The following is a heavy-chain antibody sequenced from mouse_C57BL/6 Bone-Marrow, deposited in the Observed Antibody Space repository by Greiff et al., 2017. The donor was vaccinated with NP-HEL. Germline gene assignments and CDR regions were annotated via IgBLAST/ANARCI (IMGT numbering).Heavy chain of an antibody. CDR3: TGRAMVRGAAMDY. V-gene: IGHV6-6*01. D-gene: IGHD2-2*01. CDR2: IRNKANNHAT. CDR1: GFTFSDAW. J-gene: IGHJ4*01. Sequence: EVQLVESGGGLVQPGGSMKLSCAASGFTFSDAWMDWVRQSPEKGLEWVAEIRNKANNHATYYAESVKGRFTISRDDSKSSVYLQMNSLRAEDTGIYYCTGRAMVRGAAMDYWGQGTSVTVSS.